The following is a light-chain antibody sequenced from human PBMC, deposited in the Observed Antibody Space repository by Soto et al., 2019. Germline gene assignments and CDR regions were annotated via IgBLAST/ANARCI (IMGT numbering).Light chain of an antibody. CDR2: DAS. Sequence: EIQMTQSPSSLSASVGDRVTITCQASQDISTYLNWYQQKPGKAPKLLIYDASNLETGVPSRFSGSGSGTDFTFTISSLQPEDIATYYCQQYDNLPITFGPGTKVDIK. J-gene: IGKJ3*01. CDR3: QQYDNLPIT. CDR1: QDISTY. V-gene: IGKV1-33*01.